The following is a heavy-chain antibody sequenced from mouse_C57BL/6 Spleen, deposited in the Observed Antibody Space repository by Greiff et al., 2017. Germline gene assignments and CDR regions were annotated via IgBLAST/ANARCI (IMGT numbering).Heavy chain of an antibody. CDR1: GYTFTSYW. J-gene: IGHJ2*01. D-gene: IGHD1-1*01. Sequence: QVQLQQPGAELVRPGSSVKLSCKASGYTFTSYWMHWVKQRPIQGLEWIGNIDPSDSETHYNQKFKDKATLTVDKSSSTAYMQLSSLTSEDSAVYYCARSSDCGSSYFDYWGQGTTLTVSS. V-gene: IGHV1-52*01. CDR2: IDPSDSET. CDR3: ARSSDCGSSYFDY.